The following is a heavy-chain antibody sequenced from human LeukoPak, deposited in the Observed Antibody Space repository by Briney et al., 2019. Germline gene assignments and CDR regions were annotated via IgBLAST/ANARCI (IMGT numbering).Heavy chain of an antibody. Sequence: PGGSLRLSCAASGFTVSSTFMSWVRQAPGKGLEWVSVIYSGGNTYYADSVKGRITISRDNSKNTLYLQMNSLRADDTAVYYCARGNRGYWGQGTLVTVSS. J-gene: IGHJ4*02. CDR2: IYSGGNT. D-gene: IGHD7-27*01. V-gene: IGHV3-53*01. CDR1: GFTVSSTF. CDR3: ARGNRGY.